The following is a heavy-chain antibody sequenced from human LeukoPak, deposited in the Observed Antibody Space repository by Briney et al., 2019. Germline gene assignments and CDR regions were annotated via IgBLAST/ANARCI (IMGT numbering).Heavy chain of an antibody. V-gene: IGHV3-7*01. CDR1: GFTFGAYY. Sequence: GESLRLSCAASGFTFGAYYMSWVRQAPGKGLEWVANIRGDGRETFYADSLRGRFSIFRDNARNSVSLQMNSLSAEDTAVYYCAARDSYGSGSYPIDYWGQGTLVTVSS. J-gene: IGHJ4*02. CDR3: AARDSYGSGSYPIDY. D-gene: IGHD3-10*01. CDR2: IRGDGRET.